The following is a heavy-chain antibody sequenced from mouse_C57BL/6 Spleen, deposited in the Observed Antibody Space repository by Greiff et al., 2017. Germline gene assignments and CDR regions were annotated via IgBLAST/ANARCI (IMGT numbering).Heavy chain of an antibody. Sequence: VQLQQPGAELVMPGASVKLSCKASGYTFTSYWMHWVKQRPGQGLEWIGEIDPSDSYTNYNQKFKGKSTLTVDKSSSTAYMQLSSLTSEDSAVYYCARGGGLRNFDYWGQGTTLTVSS. CDR2: IDPSDSYT. CDR3: ARGGGLRNFDY. V-gene: IGHV1-69*01. D-gene: IGHD1-1*01. J-gene: IGHJ2*01. CDR1: GYTFTSYW.